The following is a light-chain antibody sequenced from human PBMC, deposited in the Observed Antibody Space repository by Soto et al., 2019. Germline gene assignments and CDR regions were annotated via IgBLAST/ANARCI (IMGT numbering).Light chain of an antibody. V-gene: IGKV3-11*01. CDR2: DAS. CDR3: QLRSNWPPLT. Sequence: EIVLTQSPATLSLSPGERATLSCRASQSVSSYLAWYQQKPGQAPRLLIYDASNRATGIPARFSGSGSGTDFTLTISSPEPEDFAVYYCQLRSNWPPLTFGGGTKVEIK. J-gene: IGKJ4*01. CDR1: QSVSSY.